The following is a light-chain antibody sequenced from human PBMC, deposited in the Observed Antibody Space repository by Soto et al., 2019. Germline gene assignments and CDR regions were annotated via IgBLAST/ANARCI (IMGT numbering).Light chain of an antibody. CDR3: SSYTTGGFYV. V-gene: IGLV2-14*01. CDR2: DVS. CDR1: SRDVGGYNS. Sequence: QSALTQPASVSGSPGLSIAISCTGTSRDVGGYNSGSWYQQQPGKVPKLMIYDVSNRPSGVSNRFSGSKSGNTASLTISGLEAEDEGDYYCSSYTTGGFYVFGTGTKLTVL. J-gene: IGLJ1*01.